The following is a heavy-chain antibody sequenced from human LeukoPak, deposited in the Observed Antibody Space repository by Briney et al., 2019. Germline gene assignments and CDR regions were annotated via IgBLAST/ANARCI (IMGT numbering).Heavy chain of an antibody. Sequence: SDPLSLTCTVSGGSISSGGYFWRWIRQHRGKGLEWIGYIYYSGSNYYNPSLKSRVTISVDTSKNRFSLKLSSVTAADTAVYYCARSSYGGNKAFDIWGQGTMVTVSS. D-gene: IGHD4-23*01. V-gene: IGHV4-31*03. CDR1: GGSISSGGYF. J-gene: IGHJ3*02. CDR3: ARSSYGGNKAFDI. CDR2: IYYSGSN.